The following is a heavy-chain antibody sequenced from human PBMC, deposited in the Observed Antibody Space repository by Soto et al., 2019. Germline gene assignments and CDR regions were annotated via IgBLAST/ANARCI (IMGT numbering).Heavy chain of an antibody. CDR3: ARRPWDNWNPDYYYYYGMDV. V-gene: IGHV4-39*01. D-gene: IGHD1-20*01. J-gene: IGHJ6*02. Sequence: SETLSLTCTVSGGSISSGGYYWGWIRQPPGKGLEWIGSIYYSGSTYYNPSLKSRVTISVDTSKNQFSLKLSSVTAADTAVYYCARRPWDNWNPDYYYYYGMDVWGQGTTVTVSS. CDR1: GGSISSGGYY. CDR2: IYYSGST.